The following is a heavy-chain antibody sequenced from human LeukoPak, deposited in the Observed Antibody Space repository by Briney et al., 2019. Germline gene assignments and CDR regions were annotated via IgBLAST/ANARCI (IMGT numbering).Heavy chain of an antibody. Sequence: GGSLRLSCAASGFTFSRYGMHWVRQAPGKGLEWVAVISYDGSNKYYVDSVKGRFTISRDNSKNTLYLQMNSLRAEDTAVYYCAKGYFVVGATFFDYWGQGTLVSVSS. J-gene: IGHJ4*02. CDR2: ISYDGSNK. V-gene: IGHV3-30*18. CDR1: GFTFSRYG. D-gene: IGHD1-26*01. CDR3: AKGYFVVGATFFDY.